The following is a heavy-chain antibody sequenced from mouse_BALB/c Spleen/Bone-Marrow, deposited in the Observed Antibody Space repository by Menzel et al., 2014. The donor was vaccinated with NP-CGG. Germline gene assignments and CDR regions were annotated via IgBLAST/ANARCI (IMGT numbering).Heavy chain of an antibody. CDR3: ARLGSDY. CDR2: IYPYNGGT. V-gene: IGHV1S29*02. J-gene: IGHJ2*01. CDR1: GYTFTDYN. Sequence: DVQLQQSGPELVKPGASVKISCKASGYTFTDYNMHWVKQSHGKSLEWIGYIYPYNGGTCYNQKFKSKATLTVDNSSSTIYMELRSVTSEDSAVYYCARLGSDYWGQGTTLTGSS. D-gene: IGHD4-1*01.